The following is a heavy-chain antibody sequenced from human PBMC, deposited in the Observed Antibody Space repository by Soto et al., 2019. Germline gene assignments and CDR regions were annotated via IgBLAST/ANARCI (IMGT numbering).Heavy chain of an antibody. V-gene: IGHV3-30*18. CDR2: ISYDGSNK. CDR1: GFTFSNYG. CDR3: AKDSRGWPFDY. J-gene: IGHJ4*02. Sequence: QVQLVESGGGVVQPGRSLRLSCAASGFTFSNYGMYWVRQAPGKGLEWVAVISYDGSNKYYADSVKGRFTISRDNSRNPLYLQMNSLGPEDTAVYYCAKDSRGWPFDYWGQGTLVTVSS. D-gene: IGHD6-19*01.